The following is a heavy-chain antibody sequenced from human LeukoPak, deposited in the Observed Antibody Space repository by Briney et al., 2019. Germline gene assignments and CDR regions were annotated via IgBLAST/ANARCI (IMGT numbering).Heavy chain of an antibody. Sequence: GGSLRLSCAASGFTFSSYAMHWVRQAPGKGLEWVAFISYDGSNKYYADSVKGRFTISRDNSKNTLYLQMNSLRAEDTAVYYCARDSSSNGRFHYWGQGTLVTVSS. V-gene: IGHV3-30-3*01. J-gene: IGHJ4*02. D-gene: IGHD6-13*01. CDR2: ISYDGSNK. CDR1: GFTFSSYA. CDR3: ARDSSSNGRFHY.